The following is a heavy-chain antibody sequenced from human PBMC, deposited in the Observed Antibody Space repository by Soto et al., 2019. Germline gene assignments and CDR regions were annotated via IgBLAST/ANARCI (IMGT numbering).Heavy chain of an antibody. Sequence: TLSLTCTVSNGSVISGTYSWSWVRQPPGKGLEWIGYIYYSGTTYYTPSLKSRLTMSMDRANDHFSLNLTSVTAADTAVYFCARGHYYYGMDVWGQGITVTVSS. V-gene: IGHV4-30-2*01. CDR1: NGSVISGTYS. CDR3: ARGHYYYGMDV. J-gene: IGHJ6*02. CDR2: IYYSGTT.